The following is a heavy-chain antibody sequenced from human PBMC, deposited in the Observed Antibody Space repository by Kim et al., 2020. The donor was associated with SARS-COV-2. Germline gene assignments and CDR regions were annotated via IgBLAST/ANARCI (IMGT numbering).Heavy chain of an antibody. CDR2: IRSKAYGGTT. CDR1: GFTFGDYA. J-gene: IGHJ4*02. Sequence: GGSLRLSCTASGFTFGDYAMSWVRQAPGKGLEWVGFIRSKAYGGTTEYAASVKGRFTISRDDSKSIAHLQMNSLKTEDTAVYYCTRDIGLFDRYSGYDLYYWGQGTLVTVSS. D-gene: IGHD5-12*01. V-gene: IGHV3-49*04. CDR3: TRDIGLFDRYSGYDLYY.